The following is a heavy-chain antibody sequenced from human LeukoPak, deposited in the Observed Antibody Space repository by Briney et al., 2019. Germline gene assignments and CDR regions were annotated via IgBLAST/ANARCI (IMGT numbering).Heavy chain of an antibody. Sequence: ASVKVSCKASGYTFTGYYMHWVRQAPGQGLEWMGWINPNSGGTNYAQKFQGRVTMTRDTSISTACMELSRLRSDDTAVYYCARVGKWELLRGYYFGYWGQGTPVTVSS. CDR3: ARVGKWELLRGYYFGY. J-gene: IGHJ4*02. CDR1: GYTFTGYY. V-gene: IGHV1-2*02. D-gene: IGHD1-26*01. CDR2: INPNSGGT.